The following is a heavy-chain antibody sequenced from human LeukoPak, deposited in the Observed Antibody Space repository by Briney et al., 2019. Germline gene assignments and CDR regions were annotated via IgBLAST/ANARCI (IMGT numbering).Heavy chain of an antibody. Sequence: KASETLSLTCTVSGGSISSYYWSWIRQPPGKGLEWIGYIYYSGSTNYNPSLKSRVTISVDTSKNQFSLKLSSVTAADTAVYYCARAHVDTAMVTYWGQGTLVTVSS. V-gene: IGHV4-59*01. CDR3: ARAHVDTAMVTY. CDR2: IYYSGST. D-gene: IGHD5-18*01. J-gene: IGHJ4*02. CDR1: GGSISSYY.